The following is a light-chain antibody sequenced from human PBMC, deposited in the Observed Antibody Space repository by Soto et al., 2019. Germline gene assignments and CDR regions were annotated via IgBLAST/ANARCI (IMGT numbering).Light chain of an antibody. CDR1: QGISSY. CDR2: AAS. Sequence: AIRMPQSPSSLSASTGDRDTISCRASQGISSYLAWYQKKPGKAPKLLIYAASTLQSGVPSRFSGSGSGTDFTLTISCLQSEDFATYYCQQYYSYPRAFGQGTKVDIK. J-gene: IGKJ1*01. CDR3: QQYYSYPRA. V-gene: IGKV1-8*01.